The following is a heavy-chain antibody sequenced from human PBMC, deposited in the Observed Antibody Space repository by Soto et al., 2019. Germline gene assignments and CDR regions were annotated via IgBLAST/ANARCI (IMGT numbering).Heavy chain of an antibody. D-gene: IGHD3-3*01. Sequence: GGSLRFSCAASGFTFSSYAMSWVRQAPGKGLEWVSAISGSGGSTYYADSVKGRFTISRDNSKNTLYLQMNSLRAEDTAVYYCAKGATIFGVVTYDYWGQGTLVTVSS. CDR2: ISGSGGST. CDR1: GFTFSSYA. J-gene: IGHJ4*02. CDR3: AKGATIFGVVTYDY. V-gene: IGHV3-23*01.